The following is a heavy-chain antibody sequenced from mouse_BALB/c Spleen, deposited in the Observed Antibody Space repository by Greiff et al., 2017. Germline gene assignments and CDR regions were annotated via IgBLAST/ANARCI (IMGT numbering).Heavy chain of an antibody. CDR3: TREFWDYAMDY. Sequence: DVMLVESGGGLVKPGGSLKLSCAASGFTFSSYTMSWVRQTPEKRLEWVATISSGGSYTYYPDSVKGRFTISRDNAKNTLYLQMSSLKSEDTAMYYCTREFWDYAMDYWGQGTSVTVSS. J-gene: IGHJ4*01. CDR1: GFTFSSYT. D-gene: IGHD4-1*01. V-gene: IGHV5-6-4*01. CDR2: ISSGGSYT.